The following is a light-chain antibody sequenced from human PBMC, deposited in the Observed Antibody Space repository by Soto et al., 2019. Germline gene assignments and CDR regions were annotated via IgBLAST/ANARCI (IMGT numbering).Light chain of an antibody. CDR1: QSVSTN. V-gene: IGKV3D-15*01. J-gene: IGKJ5*01. Sequence: EIVLTQSPGTLSLSPGERATLSCRAIQSVSTNNLAWYQQRPGQAPRLLIYGASARAAGIPARFSGSGSGTEFTLTISSLQSEDFAVYYCQQYNNWPPITFGQGTRLEIK. CDR3: QQYNNWPPIT. CDR2: GAS.